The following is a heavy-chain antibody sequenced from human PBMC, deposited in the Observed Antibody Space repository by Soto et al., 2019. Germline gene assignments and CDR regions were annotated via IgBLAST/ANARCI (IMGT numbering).Heavy chain of an antibody. V-gene: IGHV1-18*01. CDR1: GYTFTSYG. Sequence: QVQLVQSGAAVKKPGASAKVSCKASGYTFTSYGISWVRQAPGQGLEWMGWISAYNGNTNYAQKLQGRVPMTTDTSTSTAYMELRSLRSDDTAVYYWARDGVGHSVGVPKRMDVWGQGTTVTGSS. CDR3: ARDGVGHSVGVPKRMDV. D-gene: IGHD2-2*01. CDR2: ISAYNGNT. J-gene: IGHJ6*02.